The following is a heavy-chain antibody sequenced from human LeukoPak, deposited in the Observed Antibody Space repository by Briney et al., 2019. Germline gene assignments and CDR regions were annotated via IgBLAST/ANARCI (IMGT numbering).Heavy chain of an antibody. D-gene: IGHD6-25*01. Sequence: KAVESLRLSCTASGFTFSDCDMNWFRQAPGKGLQWVSSISYMGDHRYYADSAKGRFTISRDNAKNSLYLQMDNLRADDTAVYYCGKAFPPLRVAAAGDYWGQGTLVTVSS. CDR1: GFTFSDCD. J-gene: IGHJ4*02. CDR2: ISYMGDHR. V-gene: IGHV3-21*06. CDR3: GKAFPPLRVAAAGDY.